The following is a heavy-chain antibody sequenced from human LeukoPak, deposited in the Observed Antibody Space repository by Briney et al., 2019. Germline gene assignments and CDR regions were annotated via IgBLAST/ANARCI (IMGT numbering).Heavy chain of an antibody. CDR1: GFAFSSYA. V-gene: IGHV3-23*01. CDR2: ISGSGGST. J-gene: IGHJ5*02. D-gene: IGHD2-15*01. CDR3: AKDLGSRKLNWFDP. Sequence: GGSLRLSCAASGFAFSSYAMSWVRQAPGKGLEWVSAISGSGGSTYYADSVKGRFTISRDNSKNTLYLQMNSLRAEDTAVYYCAKDLGSRKLNWFDPWGQGTLVTVSS.